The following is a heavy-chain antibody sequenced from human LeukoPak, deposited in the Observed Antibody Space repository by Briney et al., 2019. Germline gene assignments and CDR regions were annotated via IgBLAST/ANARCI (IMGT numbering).Heavy chain of an antibody. CDR2: IYYSGST. CDR1: GGSISSYY. D-gene: IGHD6-13*01. CDR3: ARHTAAAGYPDY. Sequence: SETLSLTCTVSGGSISSYYWSWIRQPPVKGLEWIGYIYYSGSTNYNPSLKSRVTISVDTSKNQFSLKLSFVTAADTAVYYCARHTAAAGYPDYWGQGTLVTVSS. J-gene: IGHJ4*02. V-gene: IGHV4-59*08.